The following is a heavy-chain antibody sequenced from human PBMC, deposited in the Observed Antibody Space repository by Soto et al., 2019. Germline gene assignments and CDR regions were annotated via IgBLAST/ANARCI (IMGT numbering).Heavy chain of an antibody. J-gene: IGHJ6*02. CDR3: AEGSVCGDRGDGYYYGMDV. CDR2: ISGSGGST. V-gene: IGHV3-23*01. Sequence: GGSLRLSCAASGFTFSSYAMSWVRQAPGKGLEWVSAISGSGGSTYYADSVKGRFTISRDNTKNTLYLQMNSLRAEDTVVYYGAEGSVCGDRGDGYYYGMDVWGQGTTVTVSS. CDR1: GFTFSSYA. D-gene: IGHD3-10*01.